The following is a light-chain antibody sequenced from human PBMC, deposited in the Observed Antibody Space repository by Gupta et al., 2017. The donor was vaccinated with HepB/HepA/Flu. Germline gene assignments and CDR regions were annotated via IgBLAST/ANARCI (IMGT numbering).Light chain of an antibody. Sequence: QSVLTQVPSASGTPGPRVTFSCSGSSSNIGTNTVSWYQHFPGTAPKLLIHNNNHRPSGVPDRFSGSKSGTSASLAVSSLQSEDEALYYCSTWDDSLTAIVFGTGTKVTVL. V-gene: IGLV1-44*01. CDR3: STWDDSLTAIV. J-gene: IGLJ1*01. CDR1: SSNIGTNT. CDR2: NNN.